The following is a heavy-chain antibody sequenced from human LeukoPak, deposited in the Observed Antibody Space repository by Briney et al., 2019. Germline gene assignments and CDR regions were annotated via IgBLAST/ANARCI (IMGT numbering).Heavy chain of an antibody. CDR3: ARTRRVASGGWSFDY. J-gene: IGHJ4*02. D-gene: IGHD6-19*01. Sequence: AIXXVRQAPGQGLEWMGGIIPIFGTVNYAQKFQGRVTITADESTSTAYMELSSLRSEDTAVYYCARTRRVASGGWSFDYWGQGTLVTVSS. CDR2: IIPIFGTV. CDR1: A. V-gene: IGHV1-69*01.